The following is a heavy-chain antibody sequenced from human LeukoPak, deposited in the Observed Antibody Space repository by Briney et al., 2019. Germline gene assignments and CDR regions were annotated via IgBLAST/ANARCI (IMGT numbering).Heavy chain of an antibody. J-gene: IGHJ6*03. D-gene: IGHD3-10*01. V-gene: IGHV4-4*07. CDR3: AREAAWFGESHMDA. CDR1: GGSISSYY. Sequence: SETLSLTCTVSGGSISSYYWSWIRQPAGKGLEWIGRIYTSGSTNYNPSLKSRVTMSVDTSKNQFSLKLSSVTAADTAVYYCAREAAWFGESHMDAWGKGTTVTVSS. CDR2: IYTSGST.